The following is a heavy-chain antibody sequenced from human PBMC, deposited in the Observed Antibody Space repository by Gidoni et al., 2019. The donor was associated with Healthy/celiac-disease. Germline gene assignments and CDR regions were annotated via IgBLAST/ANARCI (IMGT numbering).Heavy chain of an antibody. Sequence: QVTLRVSGPALVKPTQTLTLPCTLSGFSLSTSGMCVSWIRQPPGKALEWLARIDWDDDKYYSTSLKTRLTISKDTSKNQVGLTMTNMDPVDTATYYCARTLLAVAGSRDAFDIWGQGTMVTVSS. V-gene: IGHV2-70*15. J-gene: IGHJ3*02. CDR3: ARTLLAVAGSRDAFDI. CDR2: IDWDDDK. CDR1: GFSLSTSGMC. D-gene: IGHD6-19*01.